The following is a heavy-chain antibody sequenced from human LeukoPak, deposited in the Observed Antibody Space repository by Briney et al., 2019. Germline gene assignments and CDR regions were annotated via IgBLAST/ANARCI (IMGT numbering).Heavy chain of an antibody. CDR3: ARRFDS. J-gene: IGHJ4*02. CDR2: ITSSSTI. Sequence: GGSLRLSCTASGFTFSGYSMNWVRQAPGKGLEWVSHITSSSTIYYADSVKGRFTISRDNAKNSLYLQMNSLRDEDTAVYYCARRFDSWGQGTLVTVSS. CDR1: GFTFSGYS. V-gene: IGHV3-48*02.